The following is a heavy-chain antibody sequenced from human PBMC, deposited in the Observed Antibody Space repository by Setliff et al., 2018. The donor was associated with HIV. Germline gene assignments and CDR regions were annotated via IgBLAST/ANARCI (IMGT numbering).Heavy chain of an antibody. CDR3: ARDGPLEGSYRYYYYYMDV. D-gene: IGHD3-10*01. CDR2: IHHSGGT. CDR1: HGSISGHY. J-gene: IGHJ6*03. V-gene: IGHV4-59*11. Sequence: SETLSLTCTVSHGSISGHYWTWIRQPPGKGLEWIGYIHHSGGTQYNPSLMSRLTMSVDSSKNQFALSLSSVTAADTAVYYCARDGPLEGSYRYYYYYMDVWGKGTTVTVSS.